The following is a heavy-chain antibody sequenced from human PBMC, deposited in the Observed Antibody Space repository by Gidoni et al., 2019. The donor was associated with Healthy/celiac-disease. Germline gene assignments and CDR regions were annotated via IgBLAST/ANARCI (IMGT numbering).Heavy chain of an antibody. J-gene: IGHJ6*02. Sequence: QVQLQESGPGLVKPSETLSLTCTVSGGSTRSYYWSWIRQPQGKGLEWIGYSYYSGSTNYNPSLKSRVTISVDTSKNQFSLKLSSVTAADTAVYYCARVIADDYYYYGMDVWGQGTTVTVSS. CDR3: ARVIADDYYYYGMDV. D-gene: IGHD2-21*01. V-gene: IGHV4-59*01. CDR1: GGSTRSYY. CDR2: SYYSGST.